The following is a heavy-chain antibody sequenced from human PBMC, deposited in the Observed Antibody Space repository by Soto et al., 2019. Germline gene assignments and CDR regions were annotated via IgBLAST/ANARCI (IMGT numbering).Heavy chain of an antibody. V-gene: IGHV1-69*04. CDR3: ARDLQYEAPSSYYYYYMDV. D-gene: IGHD2-8*01. CDR2: IIPILGIA. CDR1: GGTFSSYT. J-gene: IGHJ6*03. Sequence: SVKVSCKASGGTFSSYTISWVRQAPGQGLEWMGRIIPILGIANYAQKFQGRVTITADKSTSTAYMELSSLRSEDTAVYYCARDLQYEAPSSYYYYYMDVWGKGTTVTVS.